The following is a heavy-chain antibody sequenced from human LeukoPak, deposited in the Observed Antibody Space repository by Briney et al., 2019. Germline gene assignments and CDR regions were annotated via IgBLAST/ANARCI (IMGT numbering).Heavy chain of an antibody. J-gene: IGHJ6*03. CDR1: GFTFDDYA. Sequence: GGSLRLSCAASGFTFDDYAMSWVRQAPGRGLEWVSYISSSGSTIYYADSVKGRFTISRDNSKNTLYLQMNSLRAEDTAVYYCAKDGRQYYDILTGYYRSYYYYMDVWGKGTTVTISS. CDR3: AKDGRQYYDILTGYYRSYYYYMDV. V-gene: IGHV3-48*01. D-gene: IGHD3-9*01. CDR2: ISSSGSTI.